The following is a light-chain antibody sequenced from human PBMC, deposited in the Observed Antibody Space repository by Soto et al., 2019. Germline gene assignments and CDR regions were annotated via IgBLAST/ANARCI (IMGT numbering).Light chain of an antibody. CDR3: QQYNSYIT. V-gene: IGKV1-39*01. CDR2: AAS. Sequence: DIQMTQSPSSLSASVGDRVTITCRASQSISSYLNWYQQKPGKDPKLLIYAASSLQSGVPSRFSGSGSGTEFTLTISSLQPDDFATYYCQQYNSYITFGQGTRLEI. CDR1: QSISSY. J-gene: IGKJ5*01.